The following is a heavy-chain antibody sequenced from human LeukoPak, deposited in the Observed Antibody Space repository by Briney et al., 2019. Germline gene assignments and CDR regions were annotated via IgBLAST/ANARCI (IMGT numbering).Heavy chain of an antibody. Sequence: SETLSLTCAVSGVSISSYYWSWIRQPPGKGLEWIGHISDSGSTNYNPSLRSRVTISRDTSKNQFYLRLTSVTAADTAVYYCAKRGYSTSMNPWGQGTLVTVSS. CDR2: ISDSGST. CDR3: AKRGYSTSMNP. J-gene: IGHJ5*02. V-gene: IGHV4-59*01. CDR1: GVSISSYY. D-gene: IGHD3-3*02.